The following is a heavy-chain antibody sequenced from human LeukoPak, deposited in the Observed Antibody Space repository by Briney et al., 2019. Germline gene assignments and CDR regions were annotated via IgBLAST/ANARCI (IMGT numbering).Heavy chain of an antibody. D-gene: IGHD2-15*01. CDR3: ARDSSLYCSGGSCYQYFQH. CDR2: IYNSGST. J-gene: IGHJ1*01. CDR1: GGSISSYY. Sequence: SETLSLTCTVSGGSISSYYWSWIRQPPGKGLEWIGYIYNSGSTNYNPSLKSRVTISVDTSKHQFSLKLNSVTAAATAVYYCARDSSLYCSGGSCYQYFQHWGQGTLVTVSS. V-gene: IGHV4-59*01.